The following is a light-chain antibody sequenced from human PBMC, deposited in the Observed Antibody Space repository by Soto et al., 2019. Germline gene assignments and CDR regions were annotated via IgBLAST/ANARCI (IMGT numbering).Light chain of an antibody. CDR1: QSVNSY. J-gene: IGKJ2*01. V-gene: IGKV3-11*01. Sequence: EIVLTQSPATLSLSPGERATLSCRASQSVNSYLAWYQQNCGQAPRLLIYDTSNRATGIPDRFSGSGSGTDFTLTISSLEPEEFGVYYCQQRSSGPTFCQGTRLASK. CDR3: QQRSSGPT. CDR2: DTS.